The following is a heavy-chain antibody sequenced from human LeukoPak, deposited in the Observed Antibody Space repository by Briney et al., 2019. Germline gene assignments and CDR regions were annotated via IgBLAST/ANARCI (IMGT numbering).Heavy chain of an antibody. CDR3: ARDNRGSSGYTYYYYYGMDV. CDR1: GYTFTSYG. Sequence: ASVKVSCKASGYTFTSYGISRVRQAPGQGLEWMGWISAYNGNTNYAQKLQGRVTMTTDTSTSTAYMELRSLRSDDTAVYYCARDNRGSSGYTYYYYYGMDVWGQGTTVTVSS. CDR2: ISAYNGNT. D-gene: IGHD6-19*01. J-gene: IGHJ6*02. V-gene: IGHV1-18*01.